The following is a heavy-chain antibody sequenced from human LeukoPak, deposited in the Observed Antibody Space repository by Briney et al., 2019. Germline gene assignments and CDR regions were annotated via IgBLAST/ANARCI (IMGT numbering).Heavy chain of an antibody. CDR1: GGSFSGYY. V-gene: IGHV4-34*01. D-gene: IGHD5-24*01. J-gene: IGHJ4*02. Sequence: SETLSLTCAVYGGSFSGYYWSWIRQPPGKGLEWIGEINHSGSTNYNPSLKSRVTISVDTSKNQFSLKLSSVTAADTAVYYCARVGDGHNCANCWGQGTLVTVSS. CDR2: INHSGST. CDR3: ARVGDGHNCANC.